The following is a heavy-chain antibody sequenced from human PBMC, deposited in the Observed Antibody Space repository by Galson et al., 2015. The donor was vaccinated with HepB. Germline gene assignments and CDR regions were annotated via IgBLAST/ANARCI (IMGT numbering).Heavy chain of an antibody. D-gene: IGHD4-23*01. CDR3: AKDSVTHGYYYYMDV. CDR2: ITGSGGST. J-gene: IGHJ6*03. CDR1: GFTFSSYA. V-gene: IGHV3-23*01. Sequence: SLRLSCAPSGFTFSSYAMSWVRQAPGKGLEWVSGITGSGGSTYYADSVKGRFTISRDNSKNTLYLQMNSLRAEDTAVYYCAKDSVTHGYYYYMDVWGKGTTVTVSS.